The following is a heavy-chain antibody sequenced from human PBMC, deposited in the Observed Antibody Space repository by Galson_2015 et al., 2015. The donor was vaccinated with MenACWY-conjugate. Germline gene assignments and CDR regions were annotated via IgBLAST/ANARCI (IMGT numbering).Heavy chain of an antibody. J-gene: IGHJ3*02. Sequence: SLRLSCAASGFSFSSYWMHWVRQLPGKGPVWVSRINSDGSSTSYADSVKGRFTISRDNAKNTLYLQMSSLRAEDTAVYYCARKWPNGRPPDGLEIWGQGTMVTVSS. CDR3: ARKWPNGRPPDGLEI. V-gene: IGHV3-74*01. CDR2: INSDGSST. CDR1: GFSFSSYW. D-gene: IGHD2-8*01.